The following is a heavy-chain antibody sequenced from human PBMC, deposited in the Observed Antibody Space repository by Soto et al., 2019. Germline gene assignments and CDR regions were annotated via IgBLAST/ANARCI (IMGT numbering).Heavy chain of an antibody. Sequence: GGSLRLSCAASGFTFSSYSMNWVRQAPGKGLEWVSSISSSSSYIYYAASVKGRFTISRDNAKNSLYLQMNSLRAEDTAVYYCARVGSGFYDSSGYSKGNCWGQGTLVTVSS. CDR1: GFTFSSYS. V-gene: IGHV3-21*01. D-gene: IGHD3-22*01. CDR3: ARVGSGFYDSSGYSKGNC. CDR2: ISSSSSYI. J-gene: IGHJ4*02.